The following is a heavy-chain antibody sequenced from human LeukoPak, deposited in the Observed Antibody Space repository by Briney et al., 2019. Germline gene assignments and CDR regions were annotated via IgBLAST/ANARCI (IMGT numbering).Heavy chain of an antibody. J-gene: IGHJ5*02. CDR2: INQSGST. CDR3: ARAPVAVKNPVPFDP. V-gene: IGHV4-34*01. D-gene: IGHD2-15*01. Sequence: SSETLSLTCAVYGGSFSGYYWSWVRQPPGKGVEWIGEINQSGSTNYNTSLKSRGTISVDASKKQFSLKLSSVTAADTAVYYCARAPVAVKNPVPFDPWGQGPLVTVSS. CDR1: GGSFSGYY.